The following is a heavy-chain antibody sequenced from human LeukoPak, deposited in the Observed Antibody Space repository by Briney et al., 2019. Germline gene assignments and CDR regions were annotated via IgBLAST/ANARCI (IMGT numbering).Heavy chain of an antibody. J-gene: IGHJ5*02. CDR2: ISYDGSNK. D-gene: IGHD4-17*01. V-gene: IGHV3-30*18. CDR1: GFTFSSYG. Sequence: GGSLRLSCAASGFTFSSYGMHWVRQAPGKGLEWVAVISYDGSNKYYADSVKGRFTISRDNSKNTLYLRMNSLRAEDTAVYYCAKWGTTVTTWGQGTLVTVSS. CDR3: AKWGTTVTT.